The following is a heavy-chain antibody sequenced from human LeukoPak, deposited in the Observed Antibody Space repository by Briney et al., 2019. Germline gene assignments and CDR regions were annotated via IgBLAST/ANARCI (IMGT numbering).Heavy chain of an antibody. CDR1: GDSISTYY. Sequence: SETLSLTCSVSGDSISTYYWTWIRQPPGKGLEWIGSSYYSGSTNYSPSLKSRVTISVDTSKNQFSLKLNSVTAADTAVYYCASRISSGSSWYRPFDYWGQGTLVTVSP. CDR3: ASRISSGSSWYRPFDY. V-gene: IGHV4-59*01. CDR2: SYYSGST. D-gene: IGHD6-13*01. J-gene: IGHJ4*02.